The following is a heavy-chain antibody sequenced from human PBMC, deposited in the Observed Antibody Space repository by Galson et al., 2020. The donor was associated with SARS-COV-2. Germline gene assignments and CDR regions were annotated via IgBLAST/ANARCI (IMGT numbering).Heavy chain of an antibody. Sequence: GESLKISCAASGFTFSRYALVWVRQAPGKGLEWVSGISGGGGSTYYVDSVKGRFTISRDTSQNTVHLQMSSLRAEDTAVYYCAKDRGNDYGDQLDFWGQGTLVTVSS. CDR2: ISGGGGST. D-gene: IGHD4-17*01. J-gene: IGHJ4*02. CDR3: AKDRGNDYGDQLDF. V-gene: IGHV3-23*01. CDR1: GFTFSRYA.